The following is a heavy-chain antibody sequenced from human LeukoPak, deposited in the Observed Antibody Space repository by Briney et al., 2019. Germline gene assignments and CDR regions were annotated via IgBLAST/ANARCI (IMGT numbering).Heavy chain of an antibody. CDR1: GGSISSSSYY. D-gene: IGHD6-19*01. CDR3: ARHSSGWSNWFDP. Sequence: PSETLSLTCTVSGGSISSSSYYWGWIRQPPGKGLEWIGSIYYSGSTYYNPSLKSRVTISVDTSKNQFSLKLSSVTAADTAVYYCARHSSGWSNWFDPWGQGTLVTVSS. J-gene: IGHJ5*02. V-gene: IGHV4-39*01. CDR2: IYYSGST.